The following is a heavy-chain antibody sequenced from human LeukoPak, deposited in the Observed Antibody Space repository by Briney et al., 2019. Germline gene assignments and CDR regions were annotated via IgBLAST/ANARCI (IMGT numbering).Heavy chain of an antibody. V-gene: IGHV5-10-1*01. Sequence: GESLKISCKGSGYSFTSYWISWVRQMPGKGLEWMGRIDPSDSYNNYRPSFQGHVTISADKSISTAYLQWSSLKASDTAMYYCARHQNGDYSDASAFWGQGTMVSVSS. CDR3: ARHQNGDYSDASAF. CDR2: IDPSDSYN. CDR1: GYSFTSYW. J-gene: IGHJ3*01. D-gene: IGHD2-15*01.